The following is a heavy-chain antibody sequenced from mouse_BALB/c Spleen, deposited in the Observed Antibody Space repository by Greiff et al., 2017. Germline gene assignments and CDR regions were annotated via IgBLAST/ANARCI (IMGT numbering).Heavy chain of an antibody. J-gene: IGHJ3*01. D-gene: IGHD2-4*01. CDR2: ISYDGSN. CDR1: GYSITSGYY. CDR3: ARDCLYDYDAWFAY. Sequence: EVKLQESGPGLVKPSQSLSLTCSVTGYSITSGYYWNWIRQFPGNKLEWMGYISYDGSNNYNPSLKNRISITRDTSKNQFFLKLNSVTTEDTATYYCARDCLYDYDAWFAYWGQGTLVTVSA. V-gene: IGHV3-6*02.